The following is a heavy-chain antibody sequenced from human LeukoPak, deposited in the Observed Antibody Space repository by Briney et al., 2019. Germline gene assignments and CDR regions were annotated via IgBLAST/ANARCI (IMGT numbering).Heavy chain of an antibody. CDR1: GGSISSYY. Sequence: TSETLSLTCSVSGGSISSYYWSWIRPPPGKGLEWIGYISYSGSTNYNPSLKSRVTISVDTSKNQFSLKLSSVTAADTAVYYCARSRPYSSGWYKSSAYFDYWGQGTLVTVSS. V-gene: IGHV4-59*01. CDR2: ISYSGST. CDR3: ARSRPYSSGWYKSSAYFDY. J-gene: IGHJ4*02. D-gene: IGHD6-19*01.